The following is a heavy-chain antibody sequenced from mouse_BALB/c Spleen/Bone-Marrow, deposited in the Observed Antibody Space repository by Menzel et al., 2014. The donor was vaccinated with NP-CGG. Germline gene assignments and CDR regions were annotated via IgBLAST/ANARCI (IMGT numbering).Heavy chain of an antibody. CDR3: ARGGEFITSAFDY. J-gene: IGHJ2*01. V-gene: IGHV2-9*02. CDR1: GFSLTSSG. Sequence: VQLQQSGPGLVAPSQSLSITCTVSGFSLTSSGVHWVRQPPGKGLEWLGVIWAGGSTNYNSALMSRLSISKDNSKSQVFLKMNSPQTDDTAMYYCARGGEFITSAFDYWGQGTTLTVSS. D-gene: IGHD1-2*01. CDR2: IWAGGST.